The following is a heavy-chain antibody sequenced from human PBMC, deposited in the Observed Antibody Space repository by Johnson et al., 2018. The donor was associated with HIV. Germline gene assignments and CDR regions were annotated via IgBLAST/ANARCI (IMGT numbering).Heavy chain of an antibody. CDR1: GFTFRSHA. Sequence: QVLLVESGGGVVQPGRSLRLSCAASGFTFRSHAMHWLRQAPGKGLEWVAVISYDGNNKFQADSVKGRFTISRDNAKNSLYLQMNSLRAEDTAVYYCARDYDLAARPVAFDIWGQGTMVTVSS. CDR2: ISYDGNNK. CDR3: ARDYDLAARPVAFDI. J-gene: IGHJ3*02. D-gene: IGHD6-6*01. V-gene: IGHV3-30-3*01.